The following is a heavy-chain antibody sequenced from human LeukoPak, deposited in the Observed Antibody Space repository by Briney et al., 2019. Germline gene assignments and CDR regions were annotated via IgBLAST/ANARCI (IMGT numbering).Heavy chain of an antibody. CDR3: ATDRGNYGDRRGWRRSLYYFDY. Sequence: ASVKVSCKVSGYTLTELSMHWVRQAPGKGLEWMGGFDPEDGETIYAQKFQGRVTMTEDTSTDTAYMELSSLRSEDTAVYYCATDRGNYGDRRGWRRSLYYFDYWGQGTLVTVSS. V-gene: IGHV1-24*01. J-gene: IGHJ4*02. D-gene: IGHD4-17*01. CDR1: GYTLTELS. CDR2: FDPEDGET.